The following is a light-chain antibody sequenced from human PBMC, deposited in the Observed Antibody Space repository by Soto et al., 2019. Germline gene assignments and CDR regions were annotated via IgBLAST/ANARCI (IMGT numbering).Light chain of an antibody. J-gene: IGKJ3*01. CDR2: ATV. V-gene: IGKV1-39*01. CDR3: QQTFSAPLL. Sequence: DIQMTQYPSSLSASVGDRVTIACRASQTVNDFLNWYQHKPGKAHKLLLYATVHLQSGVPSRFSGSGSGTDFNLTINNLHPEDFATYYCQQTFSAPLLFGPGNKVD. CDR1: QTVNDF.